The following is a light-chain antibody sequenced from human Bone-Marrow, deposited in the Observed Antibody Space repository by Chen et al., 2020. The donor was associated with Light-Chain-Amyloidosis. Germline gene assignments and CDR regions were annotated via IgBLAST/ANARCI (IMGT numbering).Light chain of an antibody. CDR3: NSQESSGDHLAAV. CDR2: GKN. J-gene: IGLJ3*02. V-gene: IGLV3-19*01. Sequence: SSELTQDPAVSVALGQTVRITCQGDSLRSNFATWHQQKPGQAPVLVVYGKNNRPSGIPDRVSGSSSGNTASLTMTGAQAEAEDDYYCNSQESSGDHLAAVFGGGTKLTVL. CDR1: SLRSNF.